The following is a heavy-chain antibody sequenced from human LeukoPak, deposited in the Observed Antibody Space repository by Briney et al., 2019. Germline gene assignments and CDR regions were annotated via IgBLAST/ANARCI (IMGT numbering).Heavy chain of an antibody. CDR1: GFTFSSYG. CDR2: ISSSSSTI. D-gene: IGHD3-9*01. Sequence: HTGGSLRLSCAASGFTFSSYGMHWVRQAPGKGLEWVSYISSSSSTIYYTDSVTGRFTISRDNAKNSLYLQMNSLRAEDTAVYYCAILPLTGWYYSYFDCWGQGTLVTVSS. CDR3: AILPLTGWYYSYFDC. V-gene: IGHV3-48*01. J-gene: IGHJ4*02.